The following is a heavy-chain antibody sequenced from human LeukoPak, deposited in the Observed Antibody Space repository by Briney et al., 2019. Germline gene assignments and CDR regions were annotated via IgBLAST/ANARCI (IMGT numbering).Heavy chain of an antibody. CDR3: TRVGYIDEGIDY. CDR1: GFPFSSYW. D-gene: IGHD5-24*01. Sequence: GGSLRLSWVASGFPFSSYWMTWVRQAPGKGLEWVANIKQDGSKKSYVDSVKGRFTISRDNAKNSLYLQMNSLRAEDTAIYYCTRVGYIDEGIDYWGQGTLVTVSS. CDR2: IKQDGSKK. V-gene: IGHV3-7*04. J-gene: IGHJ4*02.